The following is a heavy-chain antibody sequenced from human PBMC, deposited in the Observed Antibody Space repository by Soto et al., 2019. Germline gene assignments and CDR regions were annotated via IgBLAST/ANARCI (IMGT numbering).Heavy chain of an antibody. CDR2: ISGSGGST. V-gene: IGHV3-23*01. Sequence: GGSLRLSCAASGFTFSSYAMSWVRQAPGKGLEWVSAISGSGGSTYYADSVKGRFTISRDNSKNTLYLQMNSLRAEDTAVYYCATPTVSDRCFNYYYYGMDVWGQGTTVTVS. D-gene: IGHD4-17*01. J-gene: IGHJ6*02. CDR1: GFTFSSYA. CDR3: ATPTVSDRCFNYYYYGMDV.